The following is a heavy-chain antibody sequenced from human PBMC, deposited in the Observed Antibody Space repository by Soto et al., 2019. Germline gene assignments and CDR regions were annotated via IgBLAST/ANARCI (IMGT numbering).Heavy chain of an antibody. Sequence: QVQLQQWGAGLLKPSETLSLTCAVYGGSFSGYYWSWIRQPPGKGLEWIGEINHSGSTNYNPSLKSRVTISVDTSKNQFSLKLSSVTAADTAVYYCARGYFGVTTVTPRFGFDPWGQGTLVTVSS. D-gene: IGHD4-17*01. V-gene: IGHV4-34*01. J-gene: IGHJ5*02. CDR2: INHSGST. CDR3: ARGYFGVTTVTPRFGFDP. CDR1: GGSFSGYY.